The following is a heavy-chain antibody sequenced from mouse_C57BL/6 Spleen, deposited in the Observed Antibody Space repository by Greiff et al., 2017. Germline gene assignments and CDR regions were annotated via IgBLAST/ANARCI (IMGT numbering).Heavy chain of an antibody. D-gene: IGHD1-1*01. CDR1: GFTFSSYA. J-gene: IGHJ3*01. CDR2: ISDGGSYT. Sequence: EVKLVESGGGLVKPGGSLKLSCAASGFTFSSYAMSWVRQTPEKRLEWVATISDGGSYTYYPDNVKGRFTISRDNAKNNLYLQMSHLKSEDTAMYYCARGDTTVVAPAYWGQGTLVTVSA. CDR3: ARGDTTVVAPAY. V-gene: IGHV5-4*03.